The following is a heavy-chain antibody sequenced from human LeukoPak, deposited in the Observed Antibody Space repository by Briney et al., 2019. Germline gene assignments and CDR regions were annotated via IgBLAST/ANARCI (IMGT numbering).Heavy chain of an antibody. CDR1: GFTFSNAW. D-gene: IGHD1-26*01. CDR3: TTVYSGSYGLFDY. J-gene: IGHJ4*02. V-gene: IGHV3-15*01. CDR2: IKSKTDGGTT. Sequence: PGESLRLSCAASGFTFSNAWMSWVRQAPGKGLEWVGRIKSKTDGGTTDYAAPVKGRFTISRDDPKNTLYLQMNSLKTEDTAVYYCTTVYSGSYGLFDYWGQGTLVTVSS.